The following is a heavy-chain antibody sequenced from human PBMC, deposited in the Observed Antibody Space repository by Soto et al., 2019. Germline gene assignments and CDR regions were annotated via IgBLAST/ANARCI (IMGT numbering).Heavy chain of an antibody. CDR3: ARDWDVAVVPAATNYPPYYGLDV. V-gene: IGHV3-21*01. CDR2: MSSSSTYI. D-gene: IGHD2-2*01. Sequence: EVQLVESGGGLVQRGGSLRLSCAASGFSFSSYSSNWVRQAPVKGLEWLSAMSSSSTYIYYADSVRGRFTISRDNAKNSVFLQMNSLRAEDTAVYSCARDWDVAVVPAATNYPPYYGLDVWGQGATVTVSS. J-gene: IGHJ6*02. CDR1: GFSFSSYS.